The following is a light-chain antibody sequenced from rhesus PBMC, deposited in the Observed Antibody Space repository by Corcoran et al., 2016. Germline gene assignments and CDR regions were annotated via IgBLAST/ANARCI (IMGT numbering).Light chain of an antibody. CDR3: QQYSSSPYS. CDR1: QSISSW. J-gene: IGKJ2*01. Sequence: DIQMTQSPSSLSASVGDTVTITCRASQSISSWLAWYQQKPGKAPKLLIYKASSLQSGVPSRFSGSGTVTDFTLTIRSLQSEDFATYYCQQYSSSPYSFGQGTKVEIK. CDR2: KAS. V-gene: IGKV1-22*01.